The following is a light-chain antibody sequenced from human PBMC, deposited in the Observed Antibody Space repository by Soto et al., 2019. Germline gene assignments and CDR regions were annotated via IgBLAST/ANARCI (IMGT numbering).Light chain of an antibody. CDR1: QSVRGS. V-gene: IGKV3-11*01. Sequence: EIVLTQSPATLLCSPREKSTTSCRASQSVRGSLSWFHQKPAPAPRLLIYDASDRATGIPARFSGSGSETDFALTISSLEPDDFAVYYCQQRNNWPPSITFGQGTRLEIK. J-gene: IGKJ5*01. CDR3: QQRNNWPPSIT. CDR2: DAS.